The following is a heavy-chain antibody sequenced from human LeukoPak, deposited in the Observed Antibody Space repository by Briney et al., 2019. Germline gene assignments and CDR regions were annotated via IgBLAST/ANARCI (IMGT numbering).Heavy chain of an antibody. CDR2: FDPEDGAT. V-gene: IGHV1-24*01. CDR1: GYTLTELS. J-gene: IGHJ4*02. CDR3: ATVVLYSGYYFDY. Sequence: GASVKVSCKVSGYTLTELSMHWVRQAPGKGLEWMGGFDPEDGATIYAQKFQGRVTMTEDTSTDTAYMELSSLRSEDAAVYYCATVVLYSGYYFDYWGQGTLVTVSS. D-gene: IGHD5-12*01.